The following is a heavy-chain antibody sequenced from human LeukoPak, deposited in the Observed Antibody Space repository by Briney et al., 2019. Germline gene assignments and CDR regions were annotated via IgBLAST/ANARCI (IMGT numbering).Heavy chain of an antibody. Sequence: GGSLRLSCAASGFIVSNKYVSWVRQAPGKGPEWVSVIYSGGSTYYADSVKGRFIISRDTSKNMVYLQMNSLRAEDTAVYYCARDLGQYYDTSDNWFDPWGQGTLVTVSS. D-gene: IGHD3-22*01. J-gene: IGHJ5*02. CDR2: IYSGGST. V-gene: IGHV3-66*01. CDR3: ARDLGQYYDTSDNWFDP. CDR1: GFIVSNKY.